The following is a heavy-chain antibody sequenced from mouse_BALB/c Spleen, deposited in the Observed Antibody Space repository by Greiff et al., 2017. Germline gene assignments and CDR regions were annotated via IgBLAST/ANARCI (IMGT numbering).Heavy chain of an antibody. Sequence: VQLKESGAELVKPGASVKLSCTASGFNIKDTYMHWVKQRPEQGLEWIGRIDPANGNTKYDPKFQGKATITADTSSNTAYLQLSSLTSEDTAVYYCGSRAYWGQGTLVTVSA. CDR1: GFNIKDTY. CDR2: IDPANGNT. J-gene: IGHJ3*01. V-gene: IGHV14-3*02. CDR3: GSRAY.